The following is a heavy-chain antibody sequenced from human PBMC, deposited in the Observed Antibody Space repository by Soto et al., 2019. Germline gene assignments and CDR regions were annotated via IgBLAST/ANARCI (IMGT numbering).Heavy chain of an antibody. V-gene: IGHV4-30-4*01. Sequence: ALAPTFPGSWWLLHRGGYYLELDPPPPRKGLEWVGYVLYSGSTYYNPSLKSRVTMSVDTSNNQFSLKLSSVTAADTAVYYCARAPSEGYYNSRLLDYWGQGTLVTVSS. CDR2: VLYSGST. D-gene: IGHD3-22*01. J-gene: IGHJ4*02. CDR3: ARAPSEGYYNSRLLDY. CDR1: WWLLHRGGYY.